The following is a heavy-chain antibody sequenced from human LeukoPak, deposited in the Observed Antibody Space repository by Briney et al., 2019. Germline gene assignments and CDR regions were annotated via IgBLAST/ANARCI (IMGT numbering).Heavy chain of an antibody. J-gene: IGHJ4*02. D-gene: IGHD3-10*01. CDR3: ARGVDYYGV. CDR2: IYYSGST. Sequence: SETLSLTCTVSGGSISSSSYYWGWIRQPPGKGLEWIGSIYYSGSTYYNPSLKSRVTISVDTSKKQFSLKLSSVTAADTAVYYCARGVDYYGVWGQGTLVTVSS. CDR1: GGSISSSSYY. V-gene: IGHV4-39*07.